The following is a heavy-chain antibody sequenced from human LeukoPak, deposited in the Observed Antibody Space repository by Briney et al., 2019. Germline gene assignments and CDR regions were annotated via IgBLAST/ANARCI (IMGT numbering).Heavy chain of an antibody. D-gene: IGHD3-16*01. J-gene: IGHJ4*02. V-gene: IGHV3-48*02. CDR2: VGRTNSPT. CDR1: GFTFSSYT. Sequence: GESLKISCAASGFTFSSYTMNWGRQAPGKGLEWVSYVGRTNSPTYYADSVKGRFTISRDNAKNSLYLQMNSLRDEDTAVYYCARDDHWAFDYWGQGTLVTVSS. CDR3: ARDDHWAFDY.